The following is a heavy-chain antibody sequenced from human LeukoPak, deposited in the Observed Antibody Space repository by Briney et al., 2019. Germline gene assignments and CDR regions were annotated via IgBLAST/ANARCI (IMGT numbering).Heavy chain of an antibody. D-gene: IGHD2-15*01. J-gene: IGHJ4*02. CDR3: ARVPLVVAATNRDLTPPYYFDY. CDR2: ISAYNGNT. CDR1: GYTFTSYG. V-gene: IGHV1-18*01. Sequence: ASVKVSCKASGYTFTSYGISWVRQAPGQGLEWMGWISAYNGNTNYAQKFQGRVTITTDESTSTAYMELSSLRSEDTAVYYCARVPLVVAATNRDLTPPYYFDYWGQGTLVTVSS.